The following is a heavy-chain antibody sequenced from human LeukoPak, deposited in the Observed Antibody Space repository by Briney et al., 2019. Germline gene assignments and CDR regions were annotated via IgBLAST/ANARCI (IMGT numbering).Heavy chain of an antibody. D-gene: IGHD3-10*01. J-gene: IGHJ5*02. Sequence: PGGSPRLSCAASGFTFSSYAMSWVRQAPGKGLEWVSAISGSGGSTYYADSVKGRFTISRDNSKNTLYLQMNSLRAEDTAVYYCAKDLERNYGSGINWFDPWGQGTLVTVSS. CDR2: ISGSGGST. CDR1: GFTFSSYA. CDR3: AKDLERNYGSGINWFDP. V-gene: IGHV3-23*01.